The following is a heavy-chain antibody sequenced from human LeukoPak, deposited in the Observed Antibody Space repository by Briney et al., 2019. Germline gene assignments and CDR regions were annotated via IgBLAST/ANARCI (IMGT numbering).Heavy chain of an antibody. CDR1: GFTFSTYW. Sequence: GGSLRLSCAASGFTFSTYWMSWVRQAPGKGPEWVANIKEDGSDKYYVDSVKGRFTISKDNAKNSLYLQMDSLRAEDTAVYYCARGWYRSFDYWGQGTLVTVSS. J-gene: IGHJ4*02. V-gene: IGHV3-7*01. D-gene: IGHD6-13*01. CDR3: ARGWYRSFDY. CDR2: IKEDGSDK.